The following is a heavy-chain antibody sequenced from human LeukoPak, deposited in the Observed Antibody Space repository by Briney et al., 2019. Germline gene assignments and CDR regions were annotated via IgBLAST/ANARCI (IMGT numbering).Heavy chain of an antibody. V-gene: IGHV3-30*02. D-gene: IGHD2-15*01. Sequence: GGSLRLSCAASGFTFSSYGMHWVRQAPGKGLEWVAFIQYDGSNKYYADSVKGRFTISRDNSKNTLYLQMNSLRAEDTAVYYCASHPSTGYGSGWGQGTLVTVSS. CDR1: GFTFSSYG. CDR3: ASHPSTGYGSG. J-gene: IGHJ4*02. CDR2: IQYDGSNK.